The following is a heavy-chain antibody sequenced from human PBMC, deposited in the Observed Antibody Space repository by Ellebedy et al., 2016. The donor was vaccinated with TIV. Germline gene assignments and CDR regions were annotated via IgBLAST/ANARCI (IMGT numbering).Heavy chain of an antibody. CDR2: ISAYNGNT. V-gene: IGHV1-18*01. CDR1: GYTFTSYG. J-gene: IGHJ3*02. CDR3: ARVSTGYSDNWRLGAFDI. D-gene: IGHD5-12*01. Sequence: ASVKVSXXASGYTFTSYGISWVRQAPGQGLEWMGWISAYNGNTNYAQKLQGRVTMTTDTSTSTAYMELRSLRSDDTAVYYCARVSTGYSDNWRLGAFDIWGQGTMVTVSS.